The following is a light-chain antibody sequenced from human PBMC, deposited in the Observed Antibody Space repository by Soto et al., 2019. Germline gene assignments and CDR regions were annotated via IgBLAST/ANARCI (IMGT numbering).Light chain of an antibody. CDR2: GAS. V-gene: IGKV3-20*01. Sequence: EIVLTQSPGTLSLSPGELATLSCRASQSLTSSYLAWYQQRPGQAPRLLIFGASSRTTGIPDRFSGSGSGSYFTLTISRLEPEDFAVYYCQQYETSPPSYTFGQGTKLEIK. CDR3: QQYETSPPSYT. CDR1: QSLTSSY. J-gene: IGKJ2*01.